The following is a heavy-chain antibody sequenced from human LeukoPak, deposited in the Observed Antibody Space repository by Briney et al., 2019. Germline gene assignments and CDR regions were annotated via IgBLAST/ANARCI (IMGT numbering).Heavy chain of an antibody. CDR3: ARGEGLLWFGESRPPYYFDY. V-gene: IGHV1-18*01. D-gene: IGHD3-10*01. Sequence: GASVKVSCKASGYTFTSYAMNWVRQAPGQGLEWMGWISAYNGNTNYAQKLQGRVTMTTDTSTSTAYMELRSLRSDDTAVYYCARGEGLLWFGESRPPYYFDYWGQGTLVTVSS. CDR1: GYTFTSYA. J-gene: IGHJ4*02. CDR2: ISAYNGNT.